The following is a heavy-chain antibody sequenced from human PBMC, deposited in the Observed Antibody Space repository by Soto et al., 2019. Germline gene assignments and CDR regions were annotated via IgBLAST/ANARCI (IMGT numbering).Heavy chain of an antibody. V-gene: IGHV3-49*03. CDR1: GFPFGNFL. J-gene: IGHJ4*02. CDR3: IGSFPF. CDR2: IRSPPYGGTA. D-gene: IGHD3-10*01. Sequence: PGGSLRLSCTASGFPFGNFLMSWFRQAPGKGMEWVGFIRSPPYGGTAEYAASVRGRFTISRDDSKGIAYLQMNSLQTEDSGVYYCIGSFPFWGQGTLVTVSS.